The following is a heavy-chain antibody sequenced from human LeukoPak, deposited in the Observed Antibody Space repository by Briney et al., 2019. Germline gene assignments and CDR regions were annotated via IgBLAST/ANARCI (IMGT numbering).Heavy chain of an antibody. J-gene: IGHJ5*02. CDR3: ATRAWLDP. V-gene: IGHV3-21*01. CDR1: GDTFKTYS. CDR2: ISSDSKNE. Sequence: PGGSLRLSCAASGDTFKTYSMNWVRQAPGKGLEWVSSISSDSKNEYYADSVKGRFSISRDNTNNSLYLRMNSLRAEDTGVYYCATRAWLDPWGQGTLVTVSS. D-gene: IGHD5-24*01.